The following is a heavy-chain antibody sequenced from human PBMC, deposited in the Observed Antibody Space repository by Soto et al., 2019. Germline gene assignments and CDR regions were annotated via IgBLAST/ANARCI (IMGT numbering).Heavy chain of an antibody. Sequence: EVQLVESGGGLVQPGGSLRLSCVASGFTFRTYDMHWVRQPTGKGREWISTIDTAGHTYYLGSVKARFTVSRENAENSLYLQMNSLGAGDTAVYYCARERYYGLGSYSYYYGMDVWGQGTPVTVSS. V-gene: IGHV3-13*01. CDR2: IDTAGHT. CDR1: GFTFRTYD. J-gene: IGHJ6*02. D-gene: IGHD3-10*01. CDR3: ARERYYGLGSYSYYYGMDV.